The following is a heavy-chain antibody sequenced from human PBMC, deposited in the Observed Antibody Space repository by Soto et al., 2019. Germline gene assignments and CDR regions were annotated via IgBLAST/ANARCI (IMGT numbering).Heavy chain of an antibody. V-gene: IGHV3-23*01. J-gene: IGHJ5*02. CDR2: INGSGGST. D-gene: IGHD3-10*01. Sequence: GGSLRLSCAASGFTFSSYAMSWVRQAPGKGLEWVSAINGSGGSTYYADSVKGRFTISRDNSKNTLYLQMNSLRAEDTAVYYCAKRPGAPNWFDPWGQGTLVTVSS. CDR3: AKRPGAPNWFDP. CDR1: GFTFSSYA.